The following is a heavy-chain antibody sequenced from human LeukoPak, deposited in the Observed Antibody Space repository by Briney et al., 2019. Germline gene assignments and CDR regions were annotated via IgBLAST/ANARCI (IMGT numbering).Heavy chain of an antibody. CDR1: GFTFSSYA. CDR3: ARVTAVTGFDY. V-gene: IGHV3-64*01. J-gene: IGHJ4*02. D-gene: IGHD6-19*01. CDR2: ITTNGGST. Sequence: GGSLRLSCAASGFTFSSYAMHWVRQAPGKGLESVSAITTNGGSTYYAKSVKGRFTISRDNSKNTLYLQMGSLRAEDMAVYYCARVTAVTGFDYWGQGTLVTVSS.